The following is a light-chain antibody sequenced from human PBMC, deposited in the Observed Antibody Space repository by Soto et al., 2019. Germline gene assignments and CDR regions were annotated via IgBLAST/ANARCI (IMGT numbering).Light chain of an antibody. CDR2: KAS. CDR3: QQYNRYPYT. J-gene: IGKJ2*01. Sequence: DIQMTQSPSTLSASVRDRVTITCRASQSISTWLAWYQQKPGQAPQLLIYKASTLESGVPSRFNGSGSGTEFTLTISSLQTEDFETYYCQQYNRYPYTFGQGTPLEIK. CDR1: QSISTW. V-gene: IGKV1-5*03.